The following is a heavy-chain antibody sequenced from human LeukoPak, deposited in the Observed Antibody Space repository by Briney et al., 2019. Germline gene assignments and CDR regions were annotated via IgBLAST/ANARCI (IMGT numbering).Heavy chain of an antibody. CDR1: GFTFSSYT. J-gene: IGHJ4*02. CDR3: ARCREVWGVHFGMDYFES. V-gene: IGHV3-21*01. CDR2: ITSSSSYI. D-gene: IGHD3-16*01. Sequence: GGSLRLSCATSGFTFSSYTMNWVRQAPGKGLEWVSSITSSSSYIYYADSVRGRFTISRANARTSLFMQLNSLRGEDPGVYFCARCREVWGVHFGMDYFESWGLGALVTVSS.